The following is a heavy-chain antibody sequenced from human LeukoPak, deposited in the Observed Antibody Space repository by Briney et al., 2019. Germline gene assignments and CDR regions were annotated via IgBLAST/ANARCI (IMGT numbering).Heavy chain of an antibody. D-gene: IGHD3-22*01. CDR1: GFTFSSYG. J-gene: IGHJ4*02. V-gene: IGHV3-23*01. Sequence: GGSLRLSCAASGFTFSSYGMSWVRHAPGKGLEWVSDISGGGGFAYYADSVKGRFTISRDNSKNTLYLQMNSLRAEDTAVYYCAKRDSSGSYYFDYWGQGTLVTVSS. CDR2: ISGGGGFA. CDR3: AKRDSSGSYYFDY.